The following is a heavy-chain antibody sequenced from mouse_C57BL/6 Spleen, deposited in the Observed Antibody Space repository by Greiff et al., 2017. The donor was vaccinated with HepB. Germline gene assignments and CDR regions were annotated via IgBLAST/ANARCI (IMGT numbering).Heavy chain of an antibody. D-gene: IGHD2-4*01. CDR1: GFTFSSYA. Sequence: EVHLVESGEGLVKPGGSLKLSCAASGFTFSSYAMSWVRQTPEKRLEWVAYISSGGDYIYYADTVKGRFTISRDNARNTLYLQMSSLKSEDTAMYYCTREGYDYDKRRFDYWGQGTTLTVSS. J-gene: IGHJ2*01. CDR2: ISSGGDYI. CDR3: TREGYDYDKRRFDY. V-gene: IGHV5-9-1*02.